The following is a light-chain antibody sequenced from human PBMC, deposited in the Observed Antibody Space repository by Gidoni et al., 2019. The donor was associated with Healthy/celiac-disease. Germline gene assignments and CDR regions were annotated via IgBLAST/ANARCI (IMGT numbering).Light chain of an antibody. J-gene: IGKJ2*01. V-gene: IGKV3-20*01. CDR3: QQYGGSPAAYT. CDR2: GAS. Sequence: EIVLTHSPGTLSLSPGDRATLSCRASQSVYSNYLAWYQQRPGQSPRLLIYGASNRATGIPERFSGSGSGTDFTLSISRLEPEDFGVYYCQQYGGSPAAYTFGQGTKLEIK. CDR1: QSVYSNY.